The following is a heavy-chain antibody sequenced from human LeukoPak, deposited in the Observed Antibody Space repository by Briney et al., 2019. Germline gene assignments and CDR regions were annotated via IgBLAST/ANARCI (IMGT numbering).Heavy chain of an antibody. V-gene: IGHV3-23*01. CDR3: AKDLDSGGSCYVCGIDY. CDR1: AFTFDDYG. CDR2: ISGSGGST. D-gene: IGHD2-15*01. J-gene: IGHJ4*02. Sequence: GGSLRLSCAASAFTFDDYGTSWVRQAPGKGLEWVSAISGSGGSTYYADSVKGRFTISRDNSKNTLYLQMNSLRAEDTAVYYCAKDLDSGGSCYVCGIDYWGQGTLVTVSS.